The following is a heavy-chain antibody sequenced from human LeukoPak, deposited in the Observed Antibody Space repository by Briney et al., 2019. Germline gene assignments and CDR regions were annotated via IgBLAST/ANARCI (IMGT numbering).Heavy chain of an antibody. CDR2: IYYSGST. CDR1: GGSISSYY. J-gene: IGHJ4*02. CDR3: ARRGTGAAFDY. D-gene: IGHD6-25*01. V-gene: IGHV4-59*08. Sequence: PSETLSLTCTVSGGSISSYYWSWLRQPPGKGLEWIGYIYYSGSTNYNPSLKSRVTISVDTSKNQFSLKLSSVTAADTAVYYCARRGTGAAFDYWGQGTLVTVSS.